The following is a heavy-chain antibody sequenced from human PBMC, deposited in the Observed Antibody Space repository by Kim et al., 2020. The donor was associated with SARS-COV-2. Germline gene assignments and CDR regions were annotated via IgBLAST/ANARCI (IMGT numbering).Heavy chain of an antibody. Sequence: CADHVKGRFTIARDNSKNTLYLQVNSLRAEDTAVYYCARGPLRGGVYFDYWGQGTLVTVSS. V-gene: IGHV3-33*01. D-gene: IGHD3-10*01. CDR3: ARGPLRGGVYFDY. J-gene: IGHJ4*02.